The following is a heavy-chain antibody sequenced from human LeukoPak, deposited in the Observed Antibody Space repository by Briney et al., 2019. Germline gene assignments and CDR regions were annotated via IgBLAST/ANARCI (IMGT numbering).Heavy chain of an antibody. V-gene: IGHV3-7*04. D-gene: IGHD3-22*01. CDR3: ARVRDNSGYYLDY. CDR1: GFTFSSYW. J-gene: IGHJ4*02. Sequence: GGALRLSCAASGFTFSSYWMTWVRQAPGKGLEWVANIKQDGSEKHYVDSVKGRFTISRDNAKSSLYLQMNTLRAEDTAVYYCARVRDNSGYYLDYWGQGTLVTVAS. CDR2: IKQDGSEK.